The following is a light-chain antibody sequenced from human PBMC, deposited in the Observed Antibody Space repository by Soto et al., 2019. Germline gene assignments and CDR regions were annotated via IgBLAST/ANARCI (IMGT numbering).Light chain of an antibody. Sequence: QSALTQPASVSGSPGQSITVSRPGTSGDVGNYKFVSWYQQHPGKAPKLIMFGVDKRPSGVSDRFSGSKSGNTASLTVAGLPAEDEANYYCCSYSGRSTLVFGTGIKTTVL. V-gene: IGLV2-23*02. CDR1: SGDVGNYKF. CDR2: GVD. J-gene: IGLJ1*01. CDR3: CSYSGRSTLV.